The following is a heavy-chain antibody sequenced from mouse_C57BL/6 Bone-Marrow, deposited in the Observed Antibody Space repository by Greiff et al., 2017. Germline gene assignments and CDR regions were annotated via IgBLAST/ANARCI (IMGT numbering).Heavy chain of an antibody. J-gene: IGHJ2*01. V-gene: IGHV14-4*01. CDR1: GFNITDDY. CDR2: IDPEIGDT. CDR3: SSFDGNYFDF. D-gene: IGHD2-3*01. Sequence: EVQLQESGAELVRPGASVKLSCTASGFNITDDYIHWVKQRPEQGLEWIGWIDPEIGDTEYASKFQGKATITSDTSSNTAYQQLSSLTSEDTAVYYCSSFDGNYFDFWGQGTPLTVAS.